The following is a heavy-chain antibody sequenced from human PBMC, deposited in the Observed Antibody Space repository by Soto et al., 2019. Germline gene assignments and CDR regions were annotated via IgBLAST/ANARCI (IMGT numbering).Heavy chain of an antibody. CDR2: IYDSGNT. J-gene: IGHJ4*02. Sequence: QLQLQESGSGLVKPSQTLSLTCAVSGGSISGTTYSWSWLRQPPGKGLEWIGYIYDSGNTYYNPSLKSQFSISVDISKNQFSLKLSSVPAADTVGYYCAGGQGAAAGHSDFDYWGQGALVTVSS. D-gene: IGHD6-13*01. CDR3: AGGQGAAAGHSDFDY. V-gene: IGHV4-30-2*01. CDR1: GGSISGTTYS.